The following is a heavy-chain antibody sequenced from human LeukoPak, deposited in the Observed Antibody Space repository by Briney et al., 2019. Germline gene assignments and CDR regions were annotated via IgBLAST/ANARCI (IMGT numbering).Heavy chain of an antibody. CDR2: INPNSGGT. D-gene: IGHD6-13*01. CDR1: GYTFTIFD. CDR3: ARVGPIAAAGTYYYYGMDV. J-gene: IGHJ6*02. Sequence: ASLKVSCKASGYTFTIFDINWVRQAPGQGLEWMGWINPNSGGTNYAQKFQGRVTMTRDTSISTAYMELSRLRSDDTAVYYCARVGPIAAAGTYYYYGMDVWGQGTTVTVSS. V-gene: IGHV1-2*02.